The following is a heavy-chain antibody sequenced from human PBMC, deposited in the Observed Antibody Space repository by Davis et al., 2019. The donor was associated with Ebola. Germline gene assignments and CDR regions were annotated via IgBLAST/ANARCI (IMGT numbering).Heavy chain of an antibody. J-gene: IGHJ4*02. Sequence: GESLKISCAASGFTFSSYTMSWVRQAPGKGLEWISYISKNCDTIFYADSVKGRFTISRDNAKNSVYLQMTSLRAEDTAVYYCARTVDCDFWGQGSLVTVSS. D-gene: IGHD4-11*01. V-gene: IGHV3-48*04. CDR1: GFTFSSYT. CDR2: ISKNCDTI. CDR3: ARTVDCDF.